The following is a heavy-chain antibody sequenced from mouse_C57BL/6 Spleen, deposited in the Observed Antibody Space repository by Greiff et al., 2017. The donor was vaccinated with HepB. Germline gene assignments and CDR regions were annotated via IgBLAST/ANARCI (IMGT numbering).Heavy chain of an antibody. D-gene: IGHD1-1*01. J-gene: IGHJ2*01. CDR1: GYTFTDYN. CDR3: ARYPITTVVAGDY. CDR2: INPNNGGT. Sequence: EVQLQQSGPELVKPGASVKMSCKASGYTFTDYNMHWVKQSHGKSLEWIGYINPNNGGTSYNQKFKGKATLTVNKSSSTAYMELRSLTSEDSAVYYCARYPITTVVAGDYWGQGTTLTVSS. V-gene: IGHV1-22*01.